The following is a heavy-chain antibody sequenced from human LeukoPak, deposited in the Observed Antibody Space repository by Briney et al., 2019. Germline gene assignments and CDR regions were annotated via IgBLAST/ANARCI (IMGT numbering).Heavy chain of an antibody. CDR3: ARGAVAYYYFDN. CDR1: GGSISSYY. Sequence: SSETLSLTCTVSGGSISSYYWSWIRQPPGKGLEWIGYIYYSGSTNYNPSLKSRVTISVDTSKNQFSLKLSSVTAADTAVYYCARGAVAYYYFDNWGQGTLVTVSS. V-gene: IGHV4-59*01. CDR2: IYYSGST. D-gene: IGHD6-19*01. J-gene: IGHJ4*02.